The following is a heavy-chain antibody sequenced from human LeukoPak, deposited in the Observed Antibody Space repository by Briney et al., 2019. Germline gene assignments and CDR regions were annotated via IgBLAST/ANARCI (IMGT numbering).Heavy chain of an antibody. Sequence: GSLRLSCAASGFTFSSYNMNWVRQAPGKGLEWIGSIYYSGSTYYNPSLKSRVTISVDTSKNQFSLKLSSVTAADTAVYYCARGRRITMIVVVTKKHDAFDIWGQGTMVTVSS. D-gene: IGHD3-22*01. V-gene: IGHV4-39*07. CDR3: ARGRRITMIVVVTKKHDAFDI. CDR1: GFTFSSYN. CDR2: IYYSGST. J-gene: IGHJ3*02.